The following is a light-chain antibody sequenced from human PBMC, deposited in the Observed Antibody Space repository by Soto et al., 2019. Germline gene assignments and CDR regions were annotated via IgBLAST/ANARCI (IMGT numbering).Light chain of an antibody. J-gene: IGLJ1*01. Sequence: QSALTQPRSVSGSPGQSVTISCTGTSSDVGGYNYVSWYQQHPGKAPKLTIYDVSNRPSWVPDRISGSKSGNTASLTISWLQAEDEADYYCCSYAGSYTFVFGTGTKLTVL. CDR3: CSYAGSYTFV. V-gene: IGLV2-11*01. CDR1: SSDVGGYNY. CDR2: DVS.